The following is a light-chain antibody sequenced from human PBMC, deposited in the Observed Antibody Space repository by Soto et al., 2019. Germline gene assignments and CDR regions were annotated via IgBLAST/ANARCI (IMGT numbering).Light chain of an antibody. CDR2: GAS. J-gene: IGKJ4*01. CDR1: QSVSSXY. CDR3: QQYGGSPLVT. V-gene: IGKV3-20*01. Sequence: EXXXTQSXGTLXLSPGERATLSCXASQSVSSXYLAWYQQKLGQAPRLLIYGASSRATGIPDRFSGSGSGTDFTLTISRLEPEDFAVYYCQQYGGSPLVTFGGGTKVEIK.